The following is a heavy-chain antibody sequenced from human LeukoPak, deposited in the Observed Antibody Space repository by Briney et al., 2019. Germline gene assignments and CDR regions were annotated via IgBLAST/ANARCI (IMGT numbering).Heavy chain of an antibody. CDR1: GYTFTSYA. V-gene: IGHV1-3*01. Sequence: ASVNVSCKASGYTFTSYAMHWVRQAPGQRLEWMGWINAGNGNTKYSQKFQGRVTITRDTSASTAYMELSSLRSEDTAVYYCARGRQLTGNDYWGQGTLVTVSS. D-gene: IGHD6-13*01. J-gene: IGHJ4*02. CDR3: ARGRQLTGNDY. CDR2: INAGNGNT.